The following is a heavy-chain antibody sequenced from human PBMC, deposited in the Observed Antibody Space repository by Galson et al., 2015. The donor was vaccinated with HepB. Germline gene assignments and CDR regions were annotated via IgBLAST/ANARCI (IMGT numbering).Heavy chain of an antibody. J-gene: IGHJ4*02. CDR3: TTDLTPIAAAGSGMVDY. CDR1: GFTFSNAW. Sequence: SLRLSCAASGFTFSNAWMSWVRQAPGKGLEWVGRIKSKTDGGTTDYAAPVKGRFTISRDDSKNTLYLQMNSLKTEDTAVYYCTTDLTPIAAAGSGMVDYWGQGTLVTVSS. D-gene: IGHD6-13*01. V-gene: IGHV3-15*01. CDR2: IKSKTDGGTT.